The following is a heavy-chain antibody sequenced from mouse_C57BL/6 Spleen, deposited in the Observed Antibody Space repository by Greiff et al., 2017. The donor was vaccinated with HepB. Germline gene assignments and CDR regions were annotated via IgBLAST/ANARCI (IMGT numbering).Heavy chain of an antibody. Sequence: DVKLVESGGGLVKPGGSLKLSCAASGFTFSSYAMSWVRQTPEKRLEWVATISDGGSYTYYPDNVKGRFTISRDNAKNNLYLQMSHLKSEDTAMYYCARGIYYGSSWYFDVWGTGTTVTVSS. CDR3: ARGIYYGSSWYFDV. CDR2: ISDGGSYT. J-gene: IGHJ1*03. V-gene: IGHV5-4*03. D-gene: IGHD1-1*01. CDR1: GFTFSSYA.